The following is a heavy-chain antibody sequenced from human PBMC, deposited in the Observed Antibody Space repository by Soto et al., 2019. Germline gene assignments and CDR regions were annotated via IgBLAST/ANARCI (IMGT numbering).Heavy chain of an antibody. V-gene: IGHV4-31*03. Sequence: SETLSLTCTVSGGSISSGGYYWSWIRQHPGKGLEWIGYIYYSGSTYYNPSLKSRVTISVDTSKNQFSLKLSSVTAADTAVYYCARGSTIVKFDPWGQGTLVTVSS. J-gene: IGHJ5*02. D-gene: IGHD1-1*01. CDR1: GGSISSGGYY. CDR3: ARGSTIVKFDP. CDR2: IYYSGST.